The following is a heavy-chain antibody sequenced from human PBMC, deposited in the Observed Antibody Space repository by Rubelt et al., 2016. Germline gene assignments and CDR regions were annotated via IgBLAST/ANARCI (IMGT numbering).Heavy chain of an antibody. CDR3: ARAEGGYNHFDY. D-gene: IGHD5-24*01. J-gene: IGHJ4*02. CDR1: GGSFSVYY. V-gene: IGHV4-34*01. CDR2: INHSGST. Sequence: QVQLQQWGAGLLKPSETLSLTCAVYGGSFSVYYWSWIRQPPGKGLECIGEINHSGSTNYNPSLKSRVTSAVDTSKNQFSLKLSSVTAADTAVYYCARAEGGYNHFDYWGQGTLVTVSS.